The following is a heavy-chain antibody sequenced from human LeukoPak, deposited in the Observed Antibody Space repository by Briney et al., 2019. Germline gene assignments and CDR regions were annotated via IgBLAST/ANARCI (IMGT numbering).Heavy chain of an antibody. V-gene: IGHV3-21*01. Sequence: PGGSLRLSCAASGFTFSSYSMNWVRQAPGKGLEWVSSISSSSSYIYYADSVKGRFTISRDNAKNSLYLQMNSLRAEDTAVYYCAREGYSSGWYFDWGQGTLVTVSS. CDR2: ISSSSSYI. D-gene: IGHD6-19*01. CDR1: GFTFSSYS. J-gene: IGHJ4*02. CDR3: AREGYSSGWYFD.